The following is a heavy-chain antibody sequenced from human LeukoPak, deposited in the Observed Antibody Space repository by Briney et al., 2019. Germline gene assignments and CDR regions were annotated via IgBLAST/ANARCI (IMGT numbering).Heavy chain of an antibody. D-gene: IGHD2-8*02. J-gene: IGHJ3*02. Sequence: GGSLRLSCAASGFTFSSYSMNWVRQAPGKGLEWVSYISSSGSTTYYADSVKGRFTISRDNSKNTLYLQMSSLSAEDTAVYYCAREDPGHWSRRAFDIWGQGTVVTVTS. CDR1: GFTFSSYS. V-gene: IGHV3-48*01. CDR2: ISSSGSTT. CDR3: AREDPGHWSRRAFDI.